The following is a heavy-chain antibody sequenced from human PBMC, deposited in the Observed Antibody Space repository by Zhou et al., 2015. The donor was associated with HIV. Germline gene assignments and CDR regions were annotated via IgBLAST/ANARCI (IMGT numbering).Heavy chain of an antibody. D-gene: IGHD3-9*01. CDR1: GGTFSSYA. CDR2: IIPIFGTA. CDR3: ARDPAFHEYDILTGYPRRGYYYYYMDV. V-gene: IGHV1-69*01. Sequence: QVQLVQSGAEVKKPGSSVKVSCKASGGTFSSYAISWVRQAPGQGLEWMGGIIPIFGTANYAQKFQGRVTITADESTSTAYMELSSLRSEDTAVYYCARDPAFHEYDILTGYPRRGYYYYYMDVWGKGTTVTVSS. J-gene: IGHJ6*03.